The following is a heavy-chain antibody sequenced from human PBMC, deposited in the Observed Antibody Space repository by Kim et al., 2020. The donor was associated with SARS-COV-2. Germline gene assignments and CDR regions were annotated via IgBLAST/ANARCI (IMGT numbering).Heavy chain of an antibody. J-gene: IGHJ6*03. Sequence: ASVKVSCKASGYTFTGYYMHWVRQAPGQGLEWMGWINPNSGGTNYAQKFQGRVTLTRDTSISTAYMELSRLRSDDTAVYYCARNGMGTRSGGIYYYYMDVWGKGTTVTVSS. D-gene: IGHD3-10*01. V-gene: IGHV1-2*02. CDR3: ARNGMGTRSGGIYYYYMDV. CDR1: GYTFTGYY. CDR2: INPNSGGT.